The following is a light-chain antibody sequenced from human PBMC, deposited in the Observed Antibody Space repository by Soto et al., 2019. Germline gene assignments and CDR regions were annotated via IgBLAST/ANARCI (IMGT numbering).Light chain of an antibody. V-gene: IGKV3-11*01. CDR3: QQRHMWPIT. CDR2: DAY. J-gene: IGKJ5*01. Sequence: EVVLTQSPVTLSLSPGERATLSCRASQSFRGLLAWYQQKPGQAPRLLIYDAYNRATGIPPRFSGSGSGTDFPPTISSQGPEDSAVNYCQQRHMWPITLGQGTRLDIK. CDR1: QSFRGL.